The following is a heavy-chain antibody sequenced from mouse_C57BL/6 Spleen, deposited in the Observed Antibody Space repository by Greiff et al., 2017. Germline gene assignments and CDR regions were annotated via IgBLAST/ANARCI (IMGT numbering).Heavy chain of an antibody. CDR2: INPGRGGT. D-gene: IGHD3-1*01. J-gene: IGHJ3*01. Sequence: QVQLKESGAELVRPGTSVKVSCTASGYAFTNYLIEWVKQRPGQGLEWIGVINPGRGGTNYNEKFKGKATLTADKSSSTAYMQLSSLTSEDSAVYFCARSSGTGFAYWGQGTLVTVSA. V-gene: IGHV1-54*01. CDR1: GYAFTNYL. CDR3: ARSSGTGFAY.